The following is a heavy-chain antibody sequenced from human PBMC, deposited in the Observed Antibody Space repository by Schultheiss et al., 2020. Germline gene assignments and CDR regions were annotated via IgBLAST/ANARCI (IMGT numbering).Heavy chain of an antibody. J-gene: IGHJ6*02. CDR2: ISYDGSNK. D-gene: IGHD6-19*01. Sequence: GESLKISCAASGFTFSSYGMHWVRQAPGKGLEWVAVISYDGSNKYYADSVKGRFTISRDNSKNTLYLQMNSLRAEDTAVYYCASQYSSGWYWYYYGMDVWGQGTTVTVSS. V-gene: IGHV3-30*03. CDR1: GFTFSSYG. CDR3: ASQYSSGWYWYYYGMDV.